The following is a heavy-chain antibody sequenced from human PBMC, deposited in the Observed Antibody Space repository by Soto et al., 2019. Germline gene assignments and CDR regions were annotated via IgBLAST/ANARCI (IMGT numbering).Heavy chain of an antibody. Sequence: EVQLAESGGGLAQPGGSLRLSCAASGFTLRGYAMDWVRQAPGKGLEYFSGISSNVVGTYYANSVQSRFTISRDNYKNTVYIQMGSLRPEDMAVYYCARRARPDGYYMDVWGKGTTVTVSS. CDR1: GFTLRGYA. CDR2: ISSNVVGT. CDR3: ARRARPDGYYMDV. D-gene: IGHD6-6*01. V-gene: IGHV3-64*01. J-gene: IGHJ6*03.